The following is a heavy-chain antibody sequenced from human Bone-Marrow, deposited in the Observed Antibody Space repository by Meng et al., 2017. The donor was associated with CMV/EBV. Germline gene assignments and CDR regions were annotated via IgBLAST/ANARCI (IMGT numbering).Heavy chain of an antibody. CDR2: INPNSGGT. Sequence: ASVKVSCKASGYTFTGYYMHWVRQAPGQGLEWMGWINPNSGGTNYAQKFQGRVTMTRDTSISTAYMELSRLRSDDTAVYYRARVPRVGSGWYYFDYWGQGTLVTVSS. D-gene: IGHD6-19*01. CDR1: GYTFTGYY. V-gene: IGHV1-2*02. J-gene: IGHJ4*02. CDR3: ARVPRVGSGWYYFDY.